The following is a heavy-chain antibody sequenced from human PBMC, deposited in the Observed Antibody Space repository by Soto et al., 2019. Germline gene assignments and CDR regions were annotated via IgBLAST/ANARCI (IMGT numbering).Heavy chain of an antibody. V-gene: IGHV4-31*03. CDR2: IYYSGGT. D-gene: IGHD1-26*01. J-gene: IGHJ4*02. CDR1: GGSISSGDYY. Sequence: QVQLQESGPGLVRPSQTLSLTCTVSGGSISSGDYYWTWIRQHTGKGLEWIGYIYYSGGTFYNPSLKSRLTISLDASNNQFSLPLSSVTAADSAVYYCARLRSVGAPTADFWGQGTLVTVSA. CDR3: ARLRSVGAPTADF.